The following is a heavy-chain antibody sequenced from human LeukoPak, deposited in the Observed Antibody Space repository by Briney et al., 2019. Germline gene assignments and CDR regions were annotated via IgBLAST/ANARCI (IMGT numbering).Heavy chain of an antibody. D-gene: IGHD1-1*01. J-gene: IGHJ6*02. Sequence: SQTLSLTCAISGDRVSSNSAAWNWIRQSPSRGLEWLGRTYYRSKWHYDYAESVKRRITVNPDTSKNQFSLQLNSVTPEDTAVYYCARQSSTDYYYYGLNVWGQGTTVAVSS. CDR2: TYYRSKWHY. CDR3: ARQSSTDYYYYGLNV. V-gene: IGHV6-1*01. CDR1: GDRVSSNSAA.